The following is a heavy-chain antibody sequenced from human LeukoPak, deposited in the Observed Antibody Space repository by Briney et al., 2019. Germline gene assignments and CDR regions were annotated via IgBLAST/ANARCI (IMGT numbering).Heavy chain of an antibody. CDR3: AKDERNWNYNLASQTYD. CDR1: GFIFTNYY. J-gene: IGHJ4*02. V-gene: IGHV3-23*01. CDR2: ISGSGVST. Sequence: GGSLRLSCEASGFIFTNYYMSWVRQAPGKGLEWVSAISGSGVSTYYADSVKGRFTVSRDNSKNTLYLQMSSLRAEDTAVYYCAKDERNWNYNLASQTYDWGQGTLVTVSS. D-gene: IGHD1-7*01.